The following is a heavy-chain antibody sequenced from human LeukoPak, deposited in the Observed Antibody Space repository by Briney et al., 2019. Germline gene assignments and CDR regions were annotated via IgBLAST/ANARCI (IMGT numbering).Heavy chain of an antibody. D-gene: IGHD6-6*01. CDR3: ARSNVAVRRGDNWFDP. V-gene: IGHV1-2*02. CDR2: ISPNRGGT. CDR1: GYSFTGDY. Sequence: GASVKVSCKASGYSFTGDYMHWGRQPPGQGLEGMGWISPNRGGTNYAQKFQGRVTMTRDTSISTAYMELTRLTSDDTAVYYCARSNVAVRRGDNWFDPWGQGTLVTVSS. J-gene: IGHJ5*02.